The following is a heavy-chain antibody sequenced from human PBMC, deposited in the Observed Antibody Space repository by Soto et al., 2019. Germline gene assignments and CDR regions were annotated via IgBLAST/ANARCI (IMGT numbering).Heavy chain of an antibody. CDR1: GGSISSYY. D-gene: IGHD1-26*01. CDR2: IYYSGST. J-gene: IGHJ4*02. V-gene: IGHV4-59*01. Sequence: SETLSLTCTVSGGSISSYYWSWIRQPPGKGLEWIGYIYYSGSTNYNPSLKSRITISVDTSKNQFSPKLSSVTAADTAVYYCARRLPVGATMDYWGQGTLVTVSS. CDR3: ARRLPVGATMDY.